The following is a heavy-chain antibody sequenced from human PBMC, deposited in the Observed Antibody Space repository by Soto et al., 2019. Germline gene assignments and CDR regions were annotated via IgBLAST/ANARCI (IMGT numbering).Heavy chain of an antibody. CDR2: IYYSGST. D-gene: IGHD2-15*01. Sequence: SETLSLTCTVSGGSISSGGYYWSWIRQHPGRGLEWIGYIYYSGSTYHNPSLKSRVTISVDTSKNQFSLKLSSVTAADTAVYYCARGLEVVVAAVPFYFDYWGQGTLVTVSS. CDR1: GGSISSGGYY. V-gene: IGHV4-31*03. J-gene: IGHJ4*02. CDR3: ARGLEVVVAAVPFYFDY.